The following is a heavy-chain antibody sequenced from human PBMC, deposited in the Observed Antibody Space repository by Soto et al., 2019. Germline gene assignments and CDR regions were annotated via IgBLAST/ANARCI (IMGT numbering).Heavy chain of an antibody. Sequence: SETLSLTCTVSGGSISSYYWSWIRQPPGKGLEWIGYIYYSGGTDYNPSLKSRVTMSVDTSKNQFSLKLSSVTAADTAVYYCARERSLTMVRGVVTIMDYWGQGTLVTVSS. V-gene: IGHV4-59*01. CDR2: IYYSGGT. D-gene: IGHD3-10*01. CDR1: GGSISSYY. CDR3: ARERSLTMVRGVVTIMDY. J-gene: IGHJ4*02.